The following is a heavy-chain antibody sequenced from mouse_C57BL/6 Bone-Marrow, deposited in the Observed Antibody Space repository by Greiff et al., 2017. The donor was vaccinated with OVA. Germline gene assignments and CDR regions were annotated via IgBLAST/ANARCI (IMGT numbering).Heavy chain of an antibody. J-gene: IGHJ3*01. CDR2: ISSGGSYT. Sequence: EVKLMESGGDLVKPGGSLKLSCAASGFTFSSYGMSWVRQTPDKRLEWVATISSGGSYTYYPDSVRGRFTISRDNAKNTLDLQMSSLKSEDRGMSCCARDGYGGAYWGQGARVTVSA. D-gene: IGHD2-2*01. V-gene: IGHV5-6*01. CDR1: GFTFSSYG. CDR3: ARDGYGGAY.